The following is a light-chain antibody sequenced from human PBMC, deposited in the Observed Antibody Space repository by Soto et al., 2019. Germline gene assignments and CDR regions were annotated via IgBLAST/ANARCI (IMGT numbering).Light chain of an antibody. J-gene: IGKJ4*01. CDR2: EVS. V-gene: IGKV2D-29*01. Sequence: DVVLTQTPRSLSVTPGQPASISCKSSQSLLYSDGRSYVYWYLQKPGQPPQLLIHEVSNRFSGVPDRFSGSGSGTAFTLKISRVEAEDVGVYYCMQSIQLPITFDGGTNVEIK. CDR1: QSLLYSDGRSY. CDR3: MQSIQLPIT.